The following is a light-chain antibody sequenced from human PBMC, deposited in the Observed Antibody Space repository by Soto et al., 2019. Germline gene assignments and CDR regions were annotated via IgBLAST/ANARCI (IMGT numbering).Light chain of an antibody. CDR2: GAS. V-gene: IGKV3-20*01. CDR1: QSVSSSY. J-gene: IGKJ1*01. CDR3: QQYDSPPRT. Sequence: EIVLTQSPGTLSLSPGERATLSCRASQSVSSSYLAWYQQKPGQAPRLLIYGASTRATGIPDRFSGSGSGTDFTLTISRLEPEDFAVYSCQQYDSPPRTFGQGTKVEFK.